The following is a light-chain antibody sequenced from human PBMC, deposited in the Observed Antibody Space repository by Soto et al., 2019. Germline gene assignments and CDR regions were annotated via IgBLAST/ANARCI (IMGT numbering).Light chain of an antibody. CDR1: QSVSGN. V-gene: IGKV3-15*01. CDR2: GAS. Sequence: EIVMTQSPATLSVSPGETATLSCRASQSVSGNLAWYRQRPGQAPSLLIYGASARASGIPARFSGSGSGTEFTLTTSSLQSDDFGFYFCQQYNSWPYTFGQGTKVDIK. CDR3: QQYNSWPYT. J-gene: IGKJ2*01.